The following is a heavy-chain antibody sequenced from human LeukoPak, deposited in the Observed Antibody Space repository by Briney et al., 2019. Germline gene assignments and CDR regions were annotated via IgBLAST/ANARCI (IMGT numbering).Heavy chain of an antibody. Sequence: SETLSLTCTVSGGSISRYYWSWIRQPPGKGLEWIGYLDNSGSANYNPSLKSRLTISEDTSKNQFALKLTSVTAADTAVYYCARGKYSSGWFLDYWGQGTLVIVSS. CDR2: LDNSGSA. J-gene: IGHJ4*02. CDR3: ARGKYSSGWFLDY. CDR1: GGSISRYY. V-gene: IGHV4-59*01. D-gene: IGHD6-19*01.